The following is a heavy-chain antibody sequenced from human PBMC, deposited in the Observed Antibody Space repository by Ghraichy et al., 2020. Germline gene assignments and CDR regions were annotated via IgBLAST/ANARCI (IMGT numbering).Heavy chain of an antibody. D-gene: IGHD6-19*01. J-gene: IGHJ3*02. V-gene: IGHV3-11*01. Sequence: GGSLRLSCAASGFTFSDYYMSWIRQAPGKGLEWVSYISSSGITKYYADSVKGRFTIYRDNAKNTLYLQMNSLRAEDTAVYYCARDRGTWLGAFVIWGQGTMVTFSS. CDR3: ARDRGTWLGAFVI. CDR1: GFTFSDYY. CDR2: ISSSGITK.